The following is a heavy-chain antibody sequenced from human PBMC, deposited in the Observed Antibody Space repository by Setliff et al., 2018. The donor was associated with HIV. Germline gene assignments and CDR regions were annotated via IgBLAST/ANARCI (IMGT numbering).Heavy chain of an antibody. J-gene: IGHJ5*02. Sequence: PSETLSLTCNVSGYSISSGYYWGWIRQPPGKGLEWIGAMFHSGSSYLNPSLRSRVTISLDTSKNHVSLRLRSVTAADTAVYYCARTSIRSGWGRNNWFDPWGQGTLVTVS. CDR3: ARTSIRSGWGRNNWFDP. V-gene: IGHV4-38-2*02. D-gene: IGHD6-19*01. CDR2: MFHSGSS. CDR1: GYSISSGYY.